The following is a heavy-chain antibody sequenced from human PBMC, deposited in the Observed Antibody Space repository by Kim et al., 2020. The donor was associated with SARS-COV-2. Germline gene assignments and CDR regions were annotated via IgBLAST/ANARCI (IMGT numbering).Heavy chain of an antibody. CDR3: ARDPGAGIAVAGTRVRSYYYYYYGMDV. D-gene: IGHD6-19*01. Sequence: GGSLRLSCAASGFTFSSYAMHWVRQAPGKGLEWVAVISYDGSNKYYADSVKGRFTISRDNSKNTLYLQMNSLRAEDTAVYYCARDPGAGIAVAGTRVRSYYYYYYGMDVWRQGTTVTVSS. CDR1: GFTFSSYA. CDR2: ISYDGSNK. J-gene: IGHJ6*02. V-gene: IGHV3-30-3*01.